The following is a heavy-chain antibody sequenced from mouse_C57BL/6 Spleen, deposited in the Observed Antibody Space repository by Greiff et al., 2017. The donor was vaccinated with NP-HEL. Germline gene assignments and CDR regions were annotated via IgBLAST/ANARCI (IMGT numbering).Heavy chain of an antibody. J-gene: IGHJ1*03. V-gene: IGHV5-4*01. D-gene: IGHD1-1*01. CDR2: ISDGGSYT. CDR3: ARCYYGSSYYWYFDV. CDR1: GFTFSSYA. Sequence: EVQLVESGGGLVKPGASLKLSCAASGFTFSSYAMSWVRQTPEKRLEWVATISDGGSYTYYPDNVKGRFTISRDNAKNNLYLQMSHLKSEDTAMYYCARCYYGSSYYWYFDVWGTGTTVTVSS.